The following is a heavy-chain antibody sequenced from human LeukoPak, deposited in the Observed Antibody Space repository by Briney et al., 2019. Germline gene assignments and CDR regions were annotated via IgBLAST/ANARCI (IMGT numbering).Heavy chain of an antibody. Sequence: SETLSLTCAVYGGSFSGYYWSWIRQPPGKGLEWIGEINHSGSTNYNPSLKSRVTISVITSKNQFSLKLSSVTAADTAVYYCARGEIGYCSSTSCTSYYYYYGIDVWGQGTTVTVSS. CDR2: INHSGST. J-gene: IGHJ6*02. D-gene: IGHD2-2*01. V-gene: IGHV4-34*01. CDR1: GGSFSGYY. CDR3: ARGEIGYCSSTSCTSYYYYYGIDV.